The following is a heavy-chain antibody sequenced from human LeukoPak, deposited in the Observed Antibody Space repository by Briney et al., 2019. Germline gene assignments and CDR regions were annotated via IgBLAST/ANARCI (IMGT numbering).Heavy chain of an antibody. D-gene: IGHD3-16*01. CDR3: AKGTGLVWYPFDY. Sequence: GGSLRLSCAASGFTFSSSAMSWVRQVPGKGLEWVSVISGSGGTTYYADSVKGRFTLSRDNSKNTLYLQMSSLRAEDTAVYYCAKGTGLVWYPFDYWGQGTLVTVSS. J-gene: IGHJ4*02. V-gene: IGHV3-23*01. CDR2: ISGSGGTT. CDR1: GFTFSSSA.